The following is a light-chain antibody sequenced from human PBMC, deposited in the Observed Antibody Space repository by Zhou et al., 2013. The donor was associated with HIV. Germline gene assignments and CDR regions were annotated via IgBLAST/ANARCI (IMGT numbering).Light chain of an antibody. CDR3: QQYGTSQT. CDR1: HVISSRF. V-gene: IGKV3-20*01. CDR2: SVS. Sequence: VLTQSPGTLSLSPGERATLSCRASHVISSRFLAWYQQKPGQAPRLLIYSVSNRATGIPDRFSGSGSGTDFTLTISRLEPEDFAVYYCQQYGTSQTFGQGTKVE. J-gene: IGKJ1*01.